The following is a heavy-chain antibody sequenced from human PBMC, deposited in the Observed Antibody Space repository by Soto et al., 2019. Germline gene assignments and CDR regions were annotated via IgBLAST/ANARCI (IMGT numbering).Heavy chain of an antibody. CDR2: IYWDDEK. J-gene: IGHJ3*02. CDR3: AHRHTLIARDAFYI. V-gene: IGHV2-5*02. CDR1: GFSLSTSGVG. D-gene: IGHD2-8*01. Sequence: QITLKESGPTLVKPTQTLTLTCTFSGFSLSTSGVGVDWIRQPPGKALEWLALIYWDDEKRYRPSLKSRLTITKDTSKHQVVLTITIMDAMDTATNYCAHRHTLIARDAFYIMGRGTMVTVSS.